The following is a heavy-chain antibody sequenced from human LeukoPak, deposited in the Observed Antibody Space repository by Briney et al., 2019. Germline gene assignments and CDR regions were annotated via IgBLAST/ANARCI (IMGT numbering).Heavy chain of an antibody. Sequence: SVKVSRKASGGTFSSYAISWVRQAPGQGLEWMGRIIPILGIANYAQKFQGRVTITADKSTSTAYTELSSLRSEDTAVYYCARVGGYGPPFDYWGQGTLVTVSS. CDR2: IIPILGIA. CDR3: ARVGGYGPPFDY. CDR1: GGTFSSYA. D-gene: IGHD5-12*01. J-gene: IGHJ4*02. V-gene: IGHV1-69*04.